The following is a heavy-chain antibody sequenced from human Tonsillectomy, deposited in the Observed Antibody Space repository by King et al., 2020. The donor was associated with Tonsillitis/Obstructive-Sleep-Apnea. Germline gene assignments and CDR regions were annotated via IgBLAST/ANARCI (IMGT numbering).Heavy chain of an antibody. CDR2: INADNGNT. CDR3: ASGYLWSESIDF. V-gene: IGHV1-3*01. J-gene: IGHJ4*02. CDR1: GYTSPTYA. D-gene: IGHD3-3*01. Sequence: QLVQSGADVKKPGASVKVSCEASGYTSPTYAIHWVRQAPGQGLEWMGWINADNGNTGYSQKFQGRVTITRDTSASTAYMEVSGLRSDDTAVYFCASGYLWSESIDFWGQGTLVTVSS.